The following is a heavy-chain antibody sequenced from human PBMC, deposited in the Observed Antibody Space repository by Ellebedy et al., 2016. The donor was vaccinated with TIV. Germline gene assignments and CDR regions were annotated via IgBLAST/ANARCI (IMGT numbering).Heavy chain of an antibody. CDR3: ARGGYADAFDI. V-gene: IGHV4-59*01. D-gene: IGHD2-2*01. Sequence: MPGGSLRLSCTVSGGSISSYYWSWIRQPPGKGLEWIGYIYYSGSTNYNPSLKSRVTISVDTSKNQFSLKLSSVTAADTAVYYCARGGYADAFDIWGQGTMVTVSS. J-gene: IGHJ3*02. CDR2: IYYSGST. CDR1: GGSISSYY.